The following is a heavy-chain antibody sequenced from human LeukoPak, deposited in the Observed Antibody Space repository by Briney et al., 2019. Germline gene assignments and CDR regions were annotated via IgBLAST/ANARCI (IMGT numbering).Heavy chain of an antibody. V-gene: IGHV1-2*02. CDR3: ASHPPGYSSGWYYFDY. CDR1: GYTFTGYY. Sequence: ASVKVSCKASGYTFTGYYMHWVRQAPGQGLEWMGWINPNSGGTNYAQKFQGRVTMTRDTSISTAYMELSRLRSEDTAVYYCASHPPGYSSGWYYFDYWGQGTLVTVSS. D-gene: IGHD6-19*01. CDR2: INPNSGGT. J-gene: IGHJ4*02.